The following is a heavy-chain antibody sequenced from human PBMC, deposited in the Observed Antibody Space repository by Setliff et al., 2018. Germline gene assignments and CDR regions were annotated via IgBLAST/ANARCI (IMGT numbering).Heavy chain of an antibody. V-gene: IGHV4-59*12. CDR3: ARESRYYYDNLGTLDY. CDR2: IYYSGSI. Sequence: PSETLSLTCTVSGGSISSYYWSWIRQPPGKGLEWIGYIYYSGSINYNPSLKSRVSISVDTSKNQFSLKLSSVTAADTAVYYCARESRYYYDNLGTLDYWGQGTLVTVSS. J-gene: IGHJ4*02. D-gene: IGHD3-22*01. CDR1: GGSISSYY.